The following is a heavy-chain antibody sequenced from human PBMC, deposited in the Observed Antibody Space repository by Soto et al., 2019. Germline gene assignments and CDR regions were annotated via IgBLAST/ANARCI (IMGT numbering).Heavy chain of an antibody. Sequence: GGSLRLSCAASGFTFSSYAMSWVRQTPGKGLEWVSAVLGGGGSTFYADSVKGRFTISRDNSKNTVYVQMNSLRAEDTAIYYCARKGPPRDAFDIWGQGTMVTVSS. V-gene: IGHV3-23*01. CDR1: GFTFSSYA. CDR2: VLGGGGST. CDR3: ARKGPPRDAFDI. J-gene: IGHJ3*02.